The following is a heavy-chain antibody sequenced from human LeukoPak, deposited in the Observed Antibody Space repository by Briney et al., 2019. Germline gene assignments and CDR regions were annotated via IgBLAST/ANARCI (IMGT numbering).Heavy chain of an antibody. D-gene: IGHD2-21*02. Sequence: GSLRLSCAASGFTFSSYAMHWVRQAAGKGLEWVAVISYDGINKFYADSVKGRFTISRDNSKNTLYLQMNSLRAEDTAVYYCAKTKVGTGLDALDIWGQGTMVTVSS. CDR2: ISYDGINK. V-gene: IGHV3-30-3*02. J-gene: IGHJ3*02. CDR1: GFTFSSYA. CDR3: AKTKVGTGLDALDI.